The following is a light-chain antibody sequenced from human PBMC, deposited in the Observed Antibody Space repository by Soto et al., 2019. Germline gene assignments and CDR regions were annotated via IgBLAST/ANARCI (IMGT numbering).Light chain of an antibody. CDR2: LEGSGSY. Sequence: QSVLTQSSSASASLGSSVKLTCTLSSGHSSYIIAWHQQQPGKAPRYLMKLEGSGSYNKGSGVPDRFSGSSSGADRYLTISHLHFDDQSHYYCEPWDSHTHAVFGGGTQLTLL. CDR3: EPWDSHTHAV. V-gene: IGLV4-60*02. J-gene: IGLJ7*01. CDR1: SGHSSYI.